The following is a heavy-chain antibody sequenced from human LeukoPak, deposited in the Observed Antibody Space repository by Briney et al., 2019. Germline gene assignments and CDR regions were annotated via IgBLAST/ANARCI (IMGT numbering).Heavy chain of an antibody. CDR2: ISGSGGST. D-gene: IGHD2-15*01. J-gene: IGHJ4*02. V-gene: IGHV3-23*01. Sequence: GSLRLSCAASGFTFSSYAMSWVRQAPGKGLEWVSAISGSGGSTYYADSVKGRFTISRDNSKNTLYLQMNSLRAEDTAVYYCAKDVNCSGGSCSSPLDYWGQGTLVTVSS. CDR1: GFTFSSYA. CDR3: AKDVNCSGGSCSSPLDY.